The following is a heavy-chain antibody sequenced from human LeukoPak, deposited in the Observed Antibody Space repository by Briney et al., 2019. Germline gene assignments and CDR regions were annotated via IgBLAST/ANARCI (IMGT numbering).Heavy chain of an antibody. CDR2: INSDGSST. CDR3: ARGGSYSLYYYYMDV. V-gene: IGHV3-74*01. J-gene: IGHJ6*03. Sequence: SGGSLRLSCAASGFTFSSYWMHWVRQAPGKGLVRVSRINSDGSSTSYADSVKGRFTISRDNAKNTLYLQMNSLRAEDTAVYYCARGGSYSLYYYYMDVWGKGTTVTVSS. D-gene: IGHD1-26*01. CDR1: GFTFSSYW.